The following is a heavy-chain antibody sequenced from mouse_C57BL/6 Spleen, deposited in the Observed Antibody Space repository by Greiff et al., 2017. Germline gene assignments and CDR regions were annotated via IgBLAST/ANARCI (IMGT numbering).Heavy chain of an antibody. D-gene: IGHD2-4*01. CDR1: GYTFTSYW. J-gene: IGHJ2*01. Sequence: QVQLQQPGAELVRPGSSVKLSCKASGYTFTSYWMDWVKQRPGQGLEWIGNIYPSDSETHYNQKFKDKATLTVDKSSSTAYMQRSSLTSEDSAVYYCARVYYDYDEGYYFDYWGQGTTLTVSS. V-gene: IGHV1-61*01. CDR2: IYPSDSET. CDR3: ARVYYDYDEGYYFDY.